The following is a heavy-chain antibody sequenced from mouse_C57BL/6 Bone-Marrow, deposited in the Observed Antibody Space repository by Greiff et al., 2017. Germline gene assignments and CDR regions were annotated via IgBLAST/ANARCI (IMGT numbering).Heavy chain of an antibody. Sequence: EVQVVESGPGMVKPSQSLSLTCTVTGYSITSGYDWHWIRHFPGNKLEWMGYISYSGSTNYNPSLKSRISITHDTSKNHFFLKLNSVTTEDTATYCCARGDYDVPFAYWGQGTLVTVSA. V-gene: IGHV3-1*01. CDR2: ISYSGST. J-gene: IGHJ3*01. CDR1: GYSITSGYD. D-gene: IGHD2-4*01. CDR3: ARGDYDVPFAY.